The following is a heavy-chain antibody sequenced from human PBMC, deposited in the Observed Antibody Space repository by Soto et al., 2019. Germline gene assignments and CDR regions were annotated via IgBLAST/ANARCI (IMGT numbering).Heavy chain of an antibody. CDR3: ARSPHSSSWYWQIGYYFDY. V-gene: IGHV3-33*01. D-gene: IGHD6-13*01. CDR2: IWYDGSNK. Sequence: QVQLVESGGGVVQPGRSLRLSCAASGFTFSSYGMHWVRQAPGKGLEWVAVIWYDGSNKYYADSVKGRFTISRDNSNNKLYLQMNSLRAEDTAVYYCARSPHSSSWYWQIGYYFDYWGQGTLVTVSS. J-gene: IGHJ4*02. CDR1: GFTFSSYG.